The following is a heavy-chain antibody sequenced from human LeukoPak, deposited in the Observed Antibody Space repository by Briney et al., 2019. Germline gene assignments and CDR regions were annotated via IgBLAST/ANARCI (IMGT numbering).Heavy chain of an antibody. V-gene: IGHV1-69*02. J-gene: IGHJ6*02. CDR1: VGTFSSYT. CDR3: ARGHQPPYYGMDV. Sequence: ASVKVSCKASVGTFSSYTISWVRQVPGQGLEWMGRIIPILGIANYAQKFQGRVTITADKSTSTAYMELSSLRSEDTAVFYCARGHQPPYYGMDVWGQGTTVTVSS. CDR2: IIPILGIA.